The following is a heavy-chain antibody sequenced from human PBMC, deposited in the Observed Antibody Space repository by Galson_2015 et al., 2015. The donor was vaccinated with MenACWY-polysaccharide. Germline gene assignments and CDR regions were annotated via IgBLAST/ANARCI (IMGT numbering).Heavy chain of an antibody. CDR3: ARMTHYDRDGYYLYYFDY. D-gene: IGHD3-22*01. J-gene: IGHJ4*02. Sequence: SLRLSCAASGFTFSNFWMSWVRQAPGKGLEWVSYISSSASTIYYADSVKGRFTISRDNAKNSLFLQMNSLGAEDTAVYYCARMTHYDRDGYYLYYFDYWGQGTLVTVSS. CDR1: GFTFSNFW. V-gene: IGHV3-11*01. CDR2: ISSSASTI.